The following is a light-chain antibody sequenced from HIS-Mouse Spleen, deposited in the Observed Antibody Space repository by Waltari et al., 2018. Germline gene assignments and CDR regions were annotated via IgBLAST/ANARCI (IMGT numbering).Light chain of an antibody. Sequence: QSVLTQPPSASGTPGQGFTISCSGPSSNLGIPYVYWYQQLPGTAPKLHIYRNNQRPSGVPDRFSGSKSGTSVSLAISGLRSEDEADYYCAAWDDSLSGPVFGGGTKLTVL. CDR2: RNN. CDR3: AAWDDSLSGPV. V-gene: IGLV1-47*01. CDR1: SSNLGIPY. J-gene: IGLJ3*02.